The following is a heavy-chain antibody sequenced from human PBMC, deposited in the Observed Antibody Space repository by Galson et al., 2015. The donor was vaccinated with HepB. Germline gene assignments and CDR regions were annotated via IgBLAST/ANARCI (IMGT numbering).Heavy chain of an antibody. CDR1: GFTFSRYG. V-gene: IGHV3-30*02. Sequence: SLRLSCATSGFTFSRYGIHWVRQAPGQGLEWVAFIRYDGSEKYYADSVRGRFTISRDNSKNTLHLQMNSLRPEDTALYYCAKDNDFGSGTLHWGQGTLVTVSS. CDR3: AKDNDFGSGTLH. CDR2: IRYDGSEK. J-gene: IGHJ4*02. D-gene: IGHD3-10*01.